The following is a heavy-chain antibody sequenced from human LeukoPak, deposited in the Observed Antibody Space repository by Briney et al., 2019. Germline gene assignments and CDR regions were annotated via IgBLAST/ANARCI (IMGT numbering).Heavy chain of an antibody. CDR1: GGSISSYY. J-gene: IGHJ4*02. D-gene: IGHD3-9*01. V-gene: IGHV4-59*01. CDR3: ARGDYDILTGYYPPDY. Sequence: SETLSLTCTVSGGSISSYYWSWIRPPPGKGLEWIGYIYYSGSTNYNPSLKSRVTISVDTSKNQFSLKLSSVTAADTAVYYCARGDYDILTGYYPPDYWGQGTLVTVSS. CDR2: IYYSGST.